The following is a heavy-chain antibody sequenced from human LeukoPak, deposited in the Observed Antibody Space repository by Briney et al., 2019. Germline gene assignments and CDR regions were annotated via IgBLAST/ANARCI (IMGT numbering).Heavy chain of an antibody. CDR3: AKSVDIDWFDP. V-gene: IGHV4-30-4*08. CDR1: GGSISSGDYY. Sequence: SQTLSLTCTVSGGSISSGDYYWSWIRQPPGKGLEWIGHTHYSGITYYNPSLKSRVTISVDTSKNQFSLKLSSVTAADTAVYYCAKSVDIDWFDPWGQGTLVTASS. CDR2: THYSGIT. J-gene: IGHJ5*02. D-gene: IGHD2-2*03.